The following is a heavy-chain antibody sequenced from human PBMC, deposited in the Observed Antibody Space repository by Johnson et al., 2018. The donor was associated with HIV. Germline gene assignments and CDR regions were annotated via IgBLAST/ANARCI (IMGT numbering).Heavy chain of an antibody. Sequence: VQLVESGGGVVRPGGSLRLSCAASGITFDDYGMSWVRQAPGKGLVWVSRINSEGSSTDSADSVKGRFTISRDNAKNTLYLQMDSLRPEDTAVYYCAREGRGYNYLVAFDIWGQGTMVTVSS. CDR3: AREGRGYNYLVAFDI. CDR1: GITFDDYG. CDR2: INSEGSST. J-gene: IGHJ3*02. V-gene: IGHV3-20*04. D-gene: IGHD5-24*01.